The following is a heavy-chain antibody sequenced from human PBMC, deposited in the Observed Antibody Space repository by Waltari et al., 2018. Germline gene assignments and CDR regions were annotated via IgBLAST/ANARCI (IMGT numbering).Heavy chain of an antibody. CDR2: IDPGDSET. CDR1: GYSFTNYW. D-gene: IGHD1-1*01. CDR3: ARRGNWNFGGWYFDL. J-gene: IGHJ2*01. Sequence: EVQLVQSGAEVKKPGESLKISCKDSGYSFTNYWIGWVRQVPGKGLEWMAIIDPGDSETRYSPSFQGQVTISADKSINTAYLQWSSLKASDTAIYYCARRGNWNFGGWYFDLWGRGTLVTVSS. V-gene: IGHV5-51*01.